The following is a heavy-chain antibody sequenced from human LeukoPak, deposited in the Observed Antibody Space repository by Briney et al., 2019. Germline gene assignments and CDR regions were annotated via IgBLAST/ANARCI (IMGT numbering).Heavy chain of an antibody. Sequence: GGSLRLSCAASGFTFSSYAMSWVRQAPGKGLEWVSTISPGGGYTYYADSVKGRFTISRDNSKNTLSLQLNSLRAEDSALYYCAKSVPEAGSDHWGQGTLVSVSS. CDR1: GFTFSSYA. D-gene: IGHD6-13*01. CDR3: AKSVPEAGSDH. V-gene: IGHV3-23*01. CDR2: ISPGGGYT. J-gene: IGHJ4*02.